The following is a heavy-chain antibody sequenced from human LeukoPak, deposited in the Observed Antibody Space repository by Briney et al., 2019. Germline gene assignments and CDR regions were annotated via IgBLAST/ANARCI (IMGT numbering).Heavy chain of an antibody. J-gene: IGHJ4*02. CDR3: ARVRGYYDSSGYYPLDY. D-gene: IGHD3-22*01. CDR2: INPNSGGT. Sequence: ASVKVSCKASGYTFTGYYTHWVRQAPGQGLEWMGWINPNSGGTNYAQKFQGRVTMTRDTSISTAYMELSRLRSDDTAVYYCARVRGYYDSSGYYPLDYWGQGTLVTASS. CDR1: GYTFTGYY. V-gene: IGHV1-2*02.